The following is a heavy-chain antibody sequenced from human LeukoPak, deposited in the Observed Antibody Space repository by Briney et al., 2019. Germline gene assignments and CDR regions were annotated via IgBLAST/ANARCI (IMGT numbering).Heavy chain of an antibody. CDR1: PDTFTRYG. D-gene: IGHD6-19*01. CDR2: IRAYNGDT. Sequence: ASVKVSCKASPDTFTRYGITWVRQAPGQGLEWMGWIRAYNGDTNYAQKFQGRVTMTAERSTNTAYMELRGLTFDDTAVFYCATTTATSGSSLYWGQGTLVTVSS. V-gene: IGHV1-18*01. J-gene: IGHJ4*02. CDR3: ATTTATSGSSLY.